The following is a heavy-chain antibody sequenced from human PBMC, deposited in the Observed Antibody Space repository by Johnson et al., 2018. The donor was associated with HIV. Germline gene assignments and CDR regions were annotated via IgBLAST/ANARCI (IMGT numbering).Heavy chain of an antibody. V-gene: IGHV3-64*07. J-gene: IGHJ3*02. Sequence: VQLVESGGGLIQPGGSLRLSCAASGFTFSMYAMHWVRQAPGKGLEYVSAISSNGGSTYYADSVKGRFTISRDNSKNTLYLQMDSLRAEDMAVYYCTKDKQPGNGRYDALDIWGQGTTVIVSS. CDR2: ISSNGGST. CDR1: GFTFSMYA. CDR3: TKDKQPGNGRYDALDI. D-gene: IGHD1-1*01.